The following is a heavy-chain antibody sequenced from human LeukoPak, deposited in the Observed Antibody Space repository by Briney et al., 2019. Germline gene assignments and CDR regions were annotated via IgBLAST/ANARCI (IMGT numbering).Heavy chain of an antibody. D-gene: IGHD3-22*01. CDR3: ARLADYYDSSGYYYYFDY. CDR1: GYSISSGYY. Sequence: KPSETLSLTCTVSGYSISSGYYWGWIRQPPGKGLEWIGSIYHSGSTYYNPSLKSRVTISADTSKNQFSLKLSSVTAADTAVYYCARLADYYDSSGYYYYFDYWGQGTLVTVSS. CDR2: IYHSGST. V-gene: IGHV4-38-2*02. J-gene: IGHJ4*02.